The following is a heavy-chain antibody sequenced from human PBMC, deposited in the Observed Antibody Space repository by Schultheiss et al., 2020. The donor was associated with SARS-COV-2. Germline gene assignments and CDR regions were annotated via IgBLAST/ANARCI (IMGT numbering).Heavy chain of an antibody. CDR3: ARGFGSGRIDY. D-gene: IGHD3-10*01. CDR1: GYSISSGYY. Sequence: SETLSLTCAVSGYSISSGYYWGWIRQPPGKGLEWIGYIYYSGSTYYNPSLKSLVTISVDTSKNQFSLKLSSVTAADTAVYYCARGFGSGRIDYWGQGTLVTVSS. V-gene: IGHV4-38-2*01. CDR2: IYYSGST. J-gene: IGHJ4*02.